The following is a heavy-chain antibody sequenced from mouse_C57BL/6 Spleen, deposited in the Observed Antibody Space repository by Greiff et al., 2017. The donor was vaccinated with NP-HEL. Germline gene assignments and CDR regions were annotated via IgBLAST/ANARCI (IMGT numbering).Heavy chain of an antibody. CDR3: ARDGYSFDY. D-gene: IGHD2-3*01. J-gene: IGHJ2*01. V-gene: IGHV5-17*01. Sequence: EVKLVESGGGLVKPGGSLKLSCAASGFTFSDYGMHWVRQAPEKGLEWVAYISSGSSTIYYADTVKGRFTISREHAKNTLFLQMTSLRSEDTAMYYCARDGYSFDYWGQGTTLTVSS. CDR2: ISSGSSTI. CDR1: GFTFSDYG.